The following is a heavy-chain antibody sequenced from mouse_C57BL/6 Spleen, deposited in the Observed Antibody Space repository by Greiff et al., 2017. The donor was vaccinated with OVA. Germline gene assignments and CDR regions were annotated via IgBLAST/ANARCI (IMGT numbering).Heavy chain of an antibody. CDR1: GYTFTSYW. CDR2: IDPSDSST. V-gene: IGHV1-50*01. J-gene: IGHJ2*01. CDR3: ARSSYDGFY. D-gene: IGHD2-3*01. Sequence: QVQLQQPGAELVKPGASVTLSCKASGYTFTSYWMQWVKQRPGQGLEWIGEIDPSDSSTNYNQQFKGKATLTVDTSSSTAYMQLSSLTSEDSAVYYCARSSYDGFYWGQGTTLTVSS.